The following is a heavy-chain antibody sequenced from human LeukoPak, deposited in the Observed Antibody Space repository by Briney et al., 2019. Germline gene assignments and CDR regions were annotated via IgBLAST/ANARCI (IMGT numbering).Heavy chain of an antibody. Sequence: GGSLRLSCAASGFTFSSYWMSWVRQAPGKGLEWVANIKQDGSEKYYVDSVKGRFTISRDNSKNTLYLQMNSLRAEDTAVYYCAKVGNYYGSGSYPGGVDYWGQGTLVTVSS. J-gene: IGHJ4*02. V-gene: IGHV3-7*03. CDR3: AKVGNYYGSGSYPGGVDY. CDR2: IKQDGSEK. D-gene: IGHD3-10*01. CDR1: GFTFSSYW.